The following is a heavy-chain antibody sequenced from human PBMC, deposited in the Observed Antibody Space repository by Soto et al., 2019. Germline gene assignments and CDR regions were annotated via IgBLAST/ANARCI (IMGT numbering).Heavy chain of an antibody. CDR3: TRDEHTAMVLDYYGMDV. CDR2: IRSKAYGGTT. Sequence: PGGSLRLSCTASGFTFGDYAMSWFRQAPGKGLEWVGFIRSKAYGGTTEYAASVKGRFTISRDDSKSIAYLQMNSLKTEDTAVYYCTRDEHTAMVLDYYGMDVWGQGTTVTVSS. D-gene: IGHD5-18*01. J-gene: IGHJ6*02. CDR1: GFTFGDYA. V-gene: IGHV3-49*03.